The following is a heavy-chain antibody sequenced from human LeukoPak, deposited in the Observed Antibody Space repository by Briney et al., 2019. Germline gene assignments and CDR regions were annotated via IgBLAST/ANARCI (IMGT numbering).Heavy chain of an antibody. V-gene: IGHV3-23*01. CDR1: GFTFSSYA. CDR3: AKGGPVSRKHFFDY. Sequence: GSLRLSCAASGFTFSSYAMSWVRQAPGKGLEWVSGMSGSGGSTHYADSVKGRFTISRDNSKNTLYLQMNSLRAEDTAVYYCAKGGPVSRKHFFDYGGQGTMVTVSS. J-gene: IGHJ4*02. D-gene: IGHD5/OR15-5a*01. CDR2: MSGSGGST.